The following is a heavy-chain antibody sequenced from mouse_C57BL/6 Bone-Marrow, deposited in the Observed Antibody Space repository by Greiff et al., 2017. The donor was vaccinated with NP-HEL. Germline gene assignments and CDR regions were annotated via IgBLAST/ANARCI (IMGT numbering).Heavy chain of an antibody. V-gene: IGHV1-72*01. D-gene: IGHD1-1*01. CDR2: IDPTSGGT. CDR3: ERYYYGSSSLDN. J-gene: IGHJ2*01. CDR1: GYTFTSYL. Sequence: VKLQQPGAELVKPGASVKLSCKASGYTFTSYLMHWVKQRPVRGLEWIGRIDPTSGGTKYNEKFKSKATLAVDKPSSTAYMQLNSLTSEDSAVYYCERYYYGSSSLDNWGQGTPLTVSS.